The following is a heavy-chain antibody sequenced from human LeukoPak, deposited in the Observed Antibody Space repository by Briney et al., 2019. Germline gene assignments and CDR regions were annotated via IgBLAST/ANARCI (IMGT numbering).Heavy chain of an antibody. CDR1: GFPFSDFS. D-gene: IGHD6-13*01. CDR2: TNSGGTST. Sequence: GGSLRLSCATSGFPFSDFSMSWVRQAPGKGLEWISTTNSGGTSTYYAESVKGRFTISRDNSKNTLYLQMSSLRAEDTAIYYCAKDTGPAAGITADYWGQGTLVTVSS. CDR3: AKDTGPAAGITADY. J-gene: IGHJ4*02. V-gene: IGHV3-23*01.